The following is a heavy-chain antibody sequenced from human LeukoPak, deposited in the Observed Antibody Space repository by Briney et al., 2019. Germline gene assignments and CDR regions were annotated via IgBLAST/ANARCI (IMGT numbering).Heavy chain of an antibody. J-gene: IGHJ4*02. CDR1: GGTFSRYA. D-gene: IGHD3-22*01. V-gene: IGHV1-69*01. Sequence: ASVKVSCKASGGTFSRYAISWVRQAPGQGLEWMGGITPIFGTAKYAQKFQGRVTITADESTSTAYMELSSLRSEDTAMYYCARDAAIYDNSAYCYLYWGQGTLVTVSS. CDR3: ARDAAIYDNSAYCYLY. CDR2: ITPIFGTA.